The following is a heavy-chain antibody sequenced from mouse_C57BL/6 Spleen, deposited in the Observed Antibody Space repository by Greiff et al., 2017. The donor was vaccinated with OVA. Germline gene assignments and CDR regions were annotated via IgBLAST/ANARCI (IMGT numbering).Heavy chain of an antibody. J-gene: IGHJ4*01. CDR3: ARVATPYAMDY. Sequence: QVQLQQPGAELVKPGASVKLSCKASGYTFTSYWMQWVKQRPGQGLEWIGEIDPSDSYTNYNQKFKGKATLTVDTSSSTAYMQLSSLPSEDSAVDYCARVATPYAMDYWGQGTSVTVSS. CDR2: IDPSDSYT. V-gene: IGHV1-50*01. CDR1: GYTFTSYW. D-gene: IGHD1-2*01.